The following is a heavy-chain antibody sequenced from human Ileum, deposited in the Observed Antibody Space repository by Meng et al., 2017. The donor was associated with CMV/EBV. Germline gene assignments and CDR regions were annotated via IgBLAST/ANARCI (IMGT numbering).Heavy chain of an antibody. Sequence: LSPSVTVVGGSTRMRCYVVGWRRQPPGKDLEWIGNFYDRESTYDNPSLQRRVLISVDTSKQHFSLKLSSVTAADTAVYYCARQNCSLTSCSFGGWFDPWGQGTLVTVSS. V-gene: IGHV4-39*01. J-gene: IGHJ5*02. CDR1: GGSTRMRCYV. CDR2: FYDREST. D-gene: IGHD2-2*01. CDR3: ARQNCSLTSCSFGGWFDP.